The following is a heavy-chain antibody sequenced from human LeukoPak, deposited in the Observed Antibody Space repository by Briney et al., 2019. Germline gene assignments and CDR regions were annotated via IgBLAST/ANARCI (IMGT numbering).Heavy chain of an antibody. J-gene: IGHJ4*02. Sequence: GGSLRLSCAASTFTFTRDGMHWVRQAPGKGLEWVSYNSSSSSTIYYADSVKGRFTISRDNAKNSLYLQMNSLRAEDTAVYYCARESREAAAGWTRLGDYWGQGTLVTVSS. V-gene: IGHV3-48*04. CDR2: NSSSSSTI. D-gene: IGHD6-13*01. CDR1: TFTFTRDG. CDR3: ARESREAAAGWTRLGDY.